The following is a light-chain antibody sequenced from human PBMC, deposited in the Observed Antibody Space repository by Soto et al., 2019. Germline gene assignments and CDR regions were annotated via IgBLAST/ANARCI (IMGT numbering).Light chain of an antibody. Sequence: DIQMTHSPSTLSASVGDRVTITCRASQSIRSCLAWYQQKPGKAPKLQIYRASTLESGVPSRFSGNGSGTEFNLTISSLQPDDFAKYYGQQYSLWTFGQGTKVEI. CDR2: RAS. V-gene: IGKV1-5*03. CDR3: QQYSLWT. CDR1: QSIRSC. J-gene: IGKJ1*01.